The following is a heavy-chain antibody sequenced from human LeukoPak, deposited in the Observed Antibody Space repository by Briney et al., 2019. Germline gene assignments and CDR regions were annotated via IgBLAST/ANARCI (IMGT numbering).Heavy chain of an antibody. CDR1: GGSISSGGYY. CDR3: ARALHCTNGVCGGGWFDP. Sequence: PSETLSLTCTVSGGSISSGGYYWSWIPQHPGKGLEWIGYIYYSGSTYYNPSLKSRVTISVDTSKNQFSLKLSSVTAADTAVYYCARALHCTNGVCGGGWFDPWGQGTLVTVSS. V-gene: IGHV4-31*03. CDR2: IYYSGST. D-gene: IGHD2-8*01. J-gene: IGHJ5*02.